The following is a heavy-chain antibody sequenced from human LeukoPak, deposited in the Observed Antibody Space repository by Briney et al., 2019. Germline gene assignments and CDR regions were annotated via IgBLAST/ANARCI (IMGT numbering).Heavy chain of an antibody. J-gene: IGHJ4*02. CDR1: GFTVSSNY. CDR3: AKDNEDSSGWPLLFDY. Sequence: PEGSLRLSCAASGFTVSSNYMSWVRQAPGKGLEWVSVIYSGGSTYHADSVKGRFTISRDNSKNALYLQMNSLRAEDTAVYYCAKDNEDSSGWPLLFDYWGQGTLVTVSS. CDR2: IYSGGST. V-gene: IGHV3-53*01. D-gene: IGHD6-19*01.